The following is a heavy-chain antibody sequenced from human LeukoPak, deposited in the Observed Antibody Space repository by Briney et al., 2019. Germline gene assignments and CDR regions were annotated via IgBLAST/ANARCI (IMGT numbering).Heavy chain of an antibody. CDR2: IIPIFGTA. D-gene: IGHD1-7*01. Sequence: ASVKVSCKASGGTFSSYAISWVRQAPGQGLEWMGRIIPIFGTANYAQKFQGRVTITTDESTSTAYMELSGLRSEDTAVYYCAREKLSERSIDAFDIWGQGTMVTVSS. V-gene: IGHV1-69*05. J-gene: IGHJ3*02. CDR3: AREKLSERSIDAFDI. CDR1: GGTFSSYA.